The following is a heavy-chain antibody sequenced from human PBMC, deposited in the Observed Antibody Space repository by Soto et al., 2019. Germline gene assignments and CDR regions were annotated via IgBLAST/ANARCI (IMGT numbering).Heavy chain of an antibody. V-gene: IGHV3-11*01. CDR2: IDTSGTKI. CDR3: ASHYDMWSGYLSPVDY. Sequence: QVQLVESGGDFVKPGGSLRLSCAASGYTFSDYYMSWIRQAPGKGLEWISYIDTSGTKIYYADSVKGRFTITRDNDKNALYLEMNSLRDEDTAVYYCASHYDMWSGYLSPVDYWGQGTLVTVSS. CDR1: GYTFSDYY. J-gene: IGHJ4*02. D-gene: IGHD3-3*01.